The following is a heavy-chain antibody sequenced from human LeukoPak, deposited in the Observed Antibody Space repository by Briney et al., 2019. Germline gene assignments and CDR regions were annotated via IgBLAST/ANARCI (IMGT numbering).Heavy chain of an antibody. D-gene: IGHD6-19*01. CDR3: ARLIAVAGTTFDY. CDR1: GYSISSGYQ. J-gene: IGHJ4*02. CDR2: IYHSGST. Sequence: SETLSLTCAVSGYSISSGYQWAWIRQSPGKGLEWIGSIYHSGSTNYNPSLKSRVTISVDTSKNQFSLELSSVTAADTAVYYCARLIAVAGTTFDYWGQGTLVTVSS. V-gene: IGHV4-38-2*01.